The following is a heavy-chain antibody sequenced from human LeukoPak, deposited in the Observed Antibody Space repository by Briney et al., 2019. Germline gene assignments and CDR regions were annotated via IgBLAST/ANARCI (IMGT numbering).Heavy chain of an antibody. D-gene: IGHD2-21*02. V-gene: IGHV4-34*01. CDR1: GGSFSGYY. J-gene: IGHJ4*02. CDR3: ARGSYCGGDCYSGSHYYFDY. CDR2: INHSGST. Sequence: SETLSLTCAVYGGSFSGYYWSWIRQPPGKGLEWIGEINHSGSTNYNPSLKSRVTISVDTSKNQFSLKLSSVTAADTAVYYCARGSYCGGDCYSGSHYYFDYWGQGTLVTVSS.